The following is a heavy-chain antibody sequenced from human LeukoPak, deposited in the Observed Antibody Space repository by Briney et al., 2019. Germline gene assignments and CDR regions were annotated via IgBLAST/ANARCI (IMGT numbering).Heavy chain of an antibody. CDR1: GGSISSSSYY. D-gene: IGHD3-9*01. CDR2: IYYSGST. Sequence: SETLSLTCTVSGGSISSSSYYWGWVRQPPGKGLEWIGSIYYSGSTYYNPSLKSRVTIAVDTSNNQFTLKLSSVTAADPAVYYCARHARQYYDILTGYYNVDAFDIWGQGTMVTVSS. V-gene: IGHV4-39*01. J-gene: IGHJ3*02. CDR3: ARHARQYYDILTGYYNVDAFDI.